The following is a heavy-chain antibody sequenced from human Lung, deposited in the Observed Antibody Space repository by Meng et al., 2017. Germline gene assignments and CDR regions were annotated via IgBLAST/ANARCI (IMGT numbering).Heavy chain of an antibody. CDR3: ARGGWYSSSSRVDY. CDR2: IWYDGSNK. V-gene: IGHV3-33*01. J-gene: IGHJ4*02. D-gene: IGHD6-13*01. Sequence: QGQLVEVGGGVVQPGRSLRRSCAASGFTFSSDGMHWVRQAPGKGLEWVAVIWYDGSNKYYADSVKGRFTISRDNSKNTLYLQMNSLRAEDTAVYYCARGGWYSSSSRVDYWGQGTLVTVSS. CDR1: GFTFSSDG.